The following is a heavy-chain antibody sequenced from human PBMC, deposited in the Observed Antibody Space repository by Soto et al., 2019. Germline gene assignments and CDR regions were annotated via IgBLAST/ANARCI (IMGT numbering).Heavy chain of an antibody. CDR3: AKDGRSGSYFTKGSYIDV. CDR2: ISYDGGSK. Sequence: QVQLVESGGGVVQPGRSLRLSCAASGFSFSNYGMDWVRQAPGKGLEWVAVISYDGGSKYYADSGKGRFTISRDNSNNTVYLRMNSLRAEDTAVYYCAKDGRSGSYFTKGSYIDVWGKGTTVTVSS. J-gene: IGHJ6*03. CDR1: GFSFSNYG. V-gene: IGHV3-30*18. D-gene: IGHD3-10*01.